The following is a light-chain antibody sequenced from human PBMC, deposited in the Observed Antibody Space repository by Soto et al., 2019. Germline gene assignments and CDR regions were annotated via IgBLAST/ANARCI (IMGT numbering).Light chain of an antibody. V-gene: IGKV3-15*01. CDR1: QSVRSD. CDR3: QQCSNWPRT. Sequence: EIVMTQSPTTLSVSPGERATLSCRASQSVRSDLVWYQQKPGQAPRLLIYGASTRATAIPARYSGSGSGTEFNLTISSRQSEDFAVYYCQQCSNWPRTFVQGTKVEIK. CDR2: GAS. J-gene: IGKJ1*01.